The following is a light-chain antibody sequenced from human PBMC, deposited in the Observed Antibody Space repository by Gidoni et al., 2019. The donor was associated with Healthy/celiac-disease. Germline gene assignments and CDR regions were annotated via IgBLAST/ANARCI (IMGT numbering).Light chain of an antibody. CDR2: GAS. Sequence: EIVMKQSPATPSVSPGERATLSCRASQSVSSNLAWYQQKPGQAPRLLIYGASTRATGIPARFSGSGSGTEFTLTISSLQSEDFAVYYCQQYNNWPPYTFGQXTKLEIK. CDR1: QSVSSN. J-gene: IGKJ2*01. V-gene: IGKV3-15*01. CDR3: QQYNNWPPYT.